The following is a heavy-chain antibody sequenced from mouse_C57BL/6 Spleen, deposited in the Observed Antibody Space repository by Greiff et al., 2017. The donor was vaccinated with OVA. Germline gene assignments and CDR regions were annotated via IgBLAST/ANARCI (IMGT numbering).Heavy chain of an antibody. J-gene: IGHJ2*01. CDR1: GYSITSDY. Sequence: EVKLVESGPGLAKPSQSLSLTCSATGYSITSDYWHWIRQFPGNKLEYIGYISYSGSTYYNPSPKSRISKTRDTSKNQYYLQLNSVTTEDTATEYCARGYYSNYFDYWGQGTTVTVSA. D-gene: IGHD2-5*01. V-gene: IGHV3-8*01. CDR2: ISYSGST. CDR3: ARGYYSNYFDY.